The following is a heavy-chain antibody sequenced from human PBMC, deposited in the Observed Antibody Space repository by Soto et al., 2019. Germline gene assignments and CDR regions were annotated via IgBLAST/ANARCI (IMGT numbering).Heavy chain of an antibody. D-gene: IGHD3-22*01. CDR1: GGLFSSYA. CDR3: ARGGSGYVWFNEF. CDR2: MIPVFNTA. V-gene: IGHV1-69*01. J-gene: IGHJ4*02. Sequence: QEQLVQSGAEVKKPGSSVKVSCKASGGLFSSYAISWVRQAPGQGLEWMGGMIPVFNTAYYARSFQGRVTITADESTNTAYMELSGLRSEDTAIYYCARGGSGYVWFNEFWGQGTLVTVSS.